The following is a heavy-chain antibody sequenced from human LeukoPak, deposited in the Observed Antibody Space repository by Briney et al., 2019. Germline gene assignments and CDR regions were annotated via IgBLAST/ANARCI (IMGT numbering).Heavy chain of an antibody. Sequence: GGSLRLSCAASGFTVSSNYMSWVRQAPGKGLEWVSVIYSGGSTYYADSVKGRFTISRDNSKNTLYLQMNSLRAEDTAVYYCAREFLLSGSPALDYWGQGTLVTVSS. D-gene: IGHD3-10*01. CDR2: IYSGGST. V-gene: IGHV3-66*01. CDR1: GFTVSSNY. J-gene: IGHJ4*02. CDR3: AREFLLSGSPALDY.